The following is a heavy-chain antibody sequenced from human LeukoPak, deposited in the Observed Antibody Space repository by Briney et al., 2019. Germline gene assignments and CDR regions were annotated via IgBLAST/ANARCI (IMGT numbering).Heavy chain of an antibody. J-gene: IGHJ4*02. Sequence: GGSLRLSCAASGFTFSIYSMNWVRQAPGKGLEGVSSISSSSSYIYYADSVKGRFTISRDNAKNSLYLQMNSLRAEDTAVYYCARGSSSWYWNWGQGTLVTVSS. V-gene: IGHV3-21*01. CDR3: ARGSSSWYWN. CDR2: ISSSSSYI. CDR1: GFTFSIYS. D-gene: IGHD6-13*01.